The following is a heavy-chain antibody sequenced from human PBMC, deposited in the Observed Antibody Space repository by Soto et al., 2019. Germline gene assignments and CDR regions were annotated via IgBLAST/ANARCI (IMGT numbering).Heavy chain of an antibody. Sequence: GGSLRLSCAATGFSFAGYALTWVRQAPGKGLEWLSAVSGGGASTYYADSVRGRFSISRDVSGNMIYLQLNRLTAGDTATYYCAKTKTFNGYYGGFDAWGQGTRVTVSS. CDR1: GFSFAGYA. CDR3: AKTKTFNGYYGGFDA. CDR2: VSGGGAST. J-gene: IGHJ4*02. V-gene: IGHV3-23*01. D-gene: IGHD3-3*01.